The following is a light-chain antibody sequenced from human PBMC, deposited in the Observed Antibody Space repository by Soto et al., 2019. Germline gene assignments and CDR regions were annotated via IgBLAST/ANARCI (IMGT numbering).Light chain of an antibody. CDR3: SSYTISSTLYV. Sequence: QSALTQPASVSGSPGQSITISCTGTSSDVGGYNYVSWYQQHPGKAPKLMIYDVSNRLSGVSNRFSGSKSGNTASLTISGLQAEDEADYYCSSYTISSTLYVFGSGTKLTVL. V-gene: IGLV2-14*01. J-gene: IGLJ1*01. CDR2: DVS. CDR1: SSDVGGYNY.